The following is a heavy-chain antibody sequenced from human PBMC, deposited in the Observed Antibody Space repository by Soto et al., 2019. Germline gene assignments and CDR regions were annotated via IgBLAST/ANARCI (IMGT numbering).Heavy chain of an antibody. Sequence: QVQLVQSGPDVMKPAASVKVSCEACGYTFGAYVISWVRQAPGQGREWMGWISVYNGNTNYAQKFQGRVAMTIDRSTRTAYMELWSLRPDDTAMYYCAREAHSTLSFPSRCFDYWGQGTRVPVSS. CDR3: AREAHSTLSFPSRCFDY. V-gene: IGHV1-18*04. D-gene: IGHD2-2*01. CDR2: ISVYNGNT. CDR1: GYTFGAYV. J-gene: IGHJ4*02.